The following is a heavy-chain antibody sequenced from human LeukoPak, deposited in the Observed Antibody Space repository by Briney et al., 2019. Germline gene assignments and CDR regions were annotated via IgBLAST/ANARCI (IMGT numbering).Heavy chain of an antibody. CDR1: GFTFSSYS. D-gene: IGHD3-16*01. Sequence: PGGSLRLSCAASGFTFSSYSMHWVRQAPGKGLEWVAVISYDGSNEYYADSVKGRFTISRDNSKNTLYLQMNSLRAEDTAVCYCARDRSDYSIKYYYYYGMDVWGQGTTVTVSS. CDR3: ARDRSDYSIKYYYYYGMDV. CDR2: ISYDGSNE. V-gene: IGHV3-30-3*01. J-gene: IGHJ6*02.